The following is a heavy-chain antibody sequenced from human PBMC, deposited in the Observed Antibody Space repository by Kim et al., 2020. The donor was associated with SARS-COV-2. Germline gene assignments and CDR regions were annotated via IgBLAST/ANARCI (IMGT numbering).Heavy chain of an antibody. V-gene: IGHV3-21*01. D-gene: IGHD4-4*01. CDR3: ARGPNYSPFDY. CDR2: I. Sequence: IYPADSVRGRFTISRDKDNNSLYLQMNSLRAEDTAVYYCARGPNYSPFDYWGQGTLVTVSS. J-gene: IGHJ4*02.